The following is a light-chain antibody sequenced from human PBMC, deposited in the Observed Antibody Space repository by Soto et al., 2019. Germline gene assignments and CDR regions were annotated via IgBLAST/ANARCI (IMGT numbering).Light chain of an antibody. Sequence: EIVLTQAPSTLSLSPVERATLSCRASQSVSSYLAWYQQKPGQAPRLLIYDASNRATGIPARFSGSGSGTDFTLTISSLEPEDFAVYYCQQRSNWFLTFGPGTKVDIK. CDR1: QSVSSY. V-gene: IGKV3-11*01. CDR2: DAS. CDR3: QQRSNWFLT. J-gene: IGKJ3*01.